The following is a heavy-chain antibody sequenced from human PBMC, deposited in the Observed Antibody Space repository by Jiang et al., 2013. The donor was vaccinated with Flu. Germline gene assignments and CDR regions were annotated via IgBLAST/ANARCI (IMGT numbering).Heavy chain of an antibody. CDR1: GGSISSYY. CDR2: IYYSGST. J-gene: IGHJ6*02. CDR3: ARDVAVAGIGGYYYYYGMDV. D-gene: IGHD6-19*01. V-gene: IGHV4-59*01. Sequence: GLVKPSETLSLTCTVSGGSISSYYWSWIRQPPGKGLEWIGYIYYSGSTNYNPSLKSRVTISVDTSKNQFSLKLSSVTAADTAVYYCARDVAVAGIGGYYYYYGMDVWGQGTTVTVSS.